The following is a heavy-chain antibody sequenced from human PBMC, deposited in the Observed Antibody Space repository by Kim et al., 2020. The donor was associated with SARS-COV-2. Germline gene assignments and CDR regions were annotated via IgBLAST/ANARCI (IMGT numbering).Heavy chain of an antibody. Sequence: GESLKISCKGSGYSFTSYWIGWVRQMPGKGLEWMGIIYPGDSDTRYSPSFQGQVTISADKSISTAYLQWSSLKASDTAMYYCARISWHYYGSGSYSYYGMDVWGQGTTVTVSS. CDR3: ARISWHYYGSGSYSYYGMDV. CDR2: IYPGDSDT. CDR1: GYSFTSYW. J-gene: IGHJ6*02. D-gene: IGHD3-10*01. V-gene: IGHV5-51*01.